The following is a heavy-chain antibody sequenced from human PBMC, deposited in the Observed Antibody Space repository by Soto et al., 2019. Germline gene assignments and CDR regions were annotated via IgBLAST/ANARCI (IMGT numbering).Heavy chain of an antibody. Sequence: SETLSLTCTVSGGSISSYYWSWIRQSPGKGLEWIGYIYYSGRTNYNPSLKSRVTISVDTSKNQFSLKLSSVTAADTALYYCARGYCSGGNCYRFNFDYWGQGTLVTVSS. V-gene: IGHV4-59*01. CDR1: GGSISSYY. D-gene: IGHD2-15*01. J-gene: IGHJ4*02. CDR3: ARGYCSGGNCYRFNFDY. CDR2: IYYSGRT.